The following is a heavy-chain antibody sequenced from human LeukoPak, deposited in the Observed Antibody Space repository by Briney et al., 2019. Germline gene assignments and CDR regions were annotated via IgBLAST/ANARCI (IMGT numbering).Heavy chain of an antibody. CDR1: GFTFGDYA. J-gene: IGHJ4*02. CDR2: IRSKAYGETA. Sequence: GGSLRLSCTASGFTFGDYAVSWIRQAPGKGLEWVGFIRSKAYGETADYAASVKGRFTISRDGSKAIAYLQMNSLKTEDTAVYHCTRDRGAYNLYDYWGQGTLVTVSS. V-gene: IGHV3-49*01. CDR3: TRDRGAYNLYDY. D-gene: IGHD1-1*01.